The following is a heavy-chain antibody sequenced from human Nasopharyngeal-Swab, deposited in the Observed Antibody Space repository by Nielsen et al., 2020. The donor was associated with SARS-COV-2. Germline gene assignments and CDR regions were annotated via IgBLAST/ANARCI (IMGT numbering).Heavy chain of an antibody. V-gene: IGHV3-11*04. J-gene: IGHJ4*02. Sequence: GESLKISCAASGFTFSDYYMSWIRQAPGKGLEWVSYISSSGSTIYYADSVKGRFTISRDNAKNSLYLQTNSLRAEDTAVYYCARSFEGSSGYYYDYFDYWGQGTLVTVSS. CDR3: ARSFEGSSGYYYDYFDY. D-gene: IGHD3-22*01. CDR2: ISSSGSTI. CDR1: GFTFSDYY.